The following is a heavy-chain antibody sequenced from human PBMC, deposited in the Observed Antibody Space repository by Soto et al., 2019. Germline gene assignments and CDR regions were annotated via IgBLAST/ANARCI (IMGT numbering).Heavy chain of an antibody. CDR2: IYYSGST. CDR3: ARSVLLKFPWFDP. CDR1: GGSISSSSYY. V-gene: IGHV4-39*01. D-gene: IGHD2-15*01. Sequence: SETLSLTCTVSGGSISSSSYYWGWIRQPPGKGLEWIGSIYYSGSTYYNPSLKSRVTISVDTSKNQFSLKLSSVTAADTAVYYCARSVLLKFPWFDPWGQGTLVTVSS. J-gene: IGHJ5*02.